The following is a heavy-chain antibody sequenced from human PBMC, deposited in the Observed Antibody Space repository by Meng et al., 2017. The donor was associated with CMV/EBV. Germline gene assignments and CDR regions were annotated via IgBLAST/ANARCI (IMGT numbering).Heavy chain of an antibody. J-gene: IGHJ4*02. Sequence: SETLSLTCTVSGGSISSYYWSWIRQPPGKGLEWIGEINHSGSTNYNPSLKSRVTISVDASKNQFSLKLTSVTAADTAVYYCARGSWVYSDDDETTGLDYWGPGTLVTVSS. CDR2: INHSGST. D-gene: IGHD5-12*01. V-gene: IGHV4-34*01. CDR3: ARGSWVYSDDDETTGLDY. CDR1: GGSISSYY.